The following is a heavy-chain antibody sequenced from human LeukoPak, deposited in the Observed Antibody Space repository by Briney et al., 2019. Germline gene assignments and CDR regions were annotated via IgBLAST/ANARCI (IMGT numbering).Heavy chain of an antibody. CDR3: TRIFYYGTRGYYPDF. CDR2: SKNKDYAYST. J-gene: IGHJ4*02. D-gene: IGHD3-22*01. Sequence: GGSLRLSCAASGFTFSDHHMDWVRQAPGKGLEWIGRSKNKDYAYSTVYAVSVKGRFTFSRDDPKNSLYLQMNSLTTEDTAVYYCTRIFYYGTRGYYPDFWGQGTLVTVSS. V-gene: IGHV3-72*01. CDR1: GFTFSDHH.